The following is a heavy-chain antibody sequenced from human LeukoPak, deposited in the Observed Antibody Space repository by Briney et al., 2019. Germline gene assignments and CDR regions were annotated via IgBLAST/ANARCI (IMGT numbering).Heavy chain of an antibody. Sequence: GGSLRLSCAASGVTFSSYAMSWVRQAPGKGLEWVSAISGSGGSTYYADSVKGRFTISRDNSKNTLYLQMNSLRAEDTAVYYCAKSEDFWSGYYIPVNFDYWGQGTLVTVSS. V-gene: IGHV3-23*01. D-gene: IGHD3-3*01. CDR1: GVTFSSYA. J-gene: IGHJ4*02. CDR2: ISGSGGST. CDR3: AKSEDFWSGYYIPVNFDY.